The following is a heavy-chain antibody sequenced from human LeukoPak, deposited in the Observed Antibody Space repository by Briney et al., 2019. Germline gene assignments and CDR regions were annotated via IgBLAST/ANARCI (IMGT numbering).Heavy chain of an antibody. CDR1: GFTFNNYA. Sequence: GGSLRLSCAASGFTFNNYAMSWVRQAPGKGLEWVSAISNSGGATYYADSVKGRFTISRDNSKNTLFLHMNSLRVEDTAVYYCAKAPPAATKYYYGMTSGAKGPRSPSP. V-gene: IGHV3-23*01. CDR3: AKAPPAATKYYYGMTS. D-gene: IGHD2-2*01. J-gene: IGHJ6*02. CDR2: ISNSGGAT.